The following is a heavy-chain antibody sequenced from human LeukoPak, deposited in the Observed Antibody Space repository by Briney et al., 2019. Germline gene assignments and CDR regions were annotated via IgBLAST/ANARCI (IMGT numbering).Heavy chain of an antibody. Sequence: ASVKVSCKASGYTFTGYYMHWVRQAPGQGLEWMGWINPNNGGTNYGQKFQGRVTMTRDTSISTAYMELSRLRSDDTAVYYCARESSLSGYSSDAFDIWGQGTMVTVSS. CDR2: INPNNGGT. D-gene: IGHD3-22*01. CDR3: ARESSLSGYSSDAFDI. CDR1: GYTFTGYY. V-gene: IGHV1-2*02. J-gene: IGHJ3*02.